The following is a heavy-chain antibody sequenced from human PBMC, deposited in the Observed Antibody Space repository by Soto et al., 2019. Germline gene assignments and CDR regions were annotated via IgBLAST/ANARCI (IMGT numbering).Heavy chain of an antibody. CDR1: GGSFSGYY. Sequence: QVQLQQWGAGLLKPSETLSLTCAVYGGSFSGYYWSWIRQPPGKGLEWIGEINHSGSTNYNPSLKSRVTISVDTSKNQFSQKLSSVTAADTAVYYCARGPWGGSSWPLDYWGQGTLVTVSS. CDR3: ARGPWGGSSWPLDY. CDR2: INHSGST. J-gene: IGHJ4*02. V-gene: IGHV4-34*01. D-gene: IGHD6-13*01.